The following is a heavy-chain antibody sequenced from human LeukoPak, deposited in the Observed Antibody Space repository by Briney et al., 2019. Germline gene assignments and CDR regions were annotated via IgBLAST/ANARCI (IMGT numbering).Heavy chain of an antibody. Sequence: PGGSLRLSCAASGFTFSSYAMSWVRQAPGQGLEWVSAISDSGDYTSYADSVRGRFTISRDNSRNTLYLQMISLRPEDTAVYYCAKDTSIGKYCTNGVCSPFDYWGQGTLVTVPS. CDR2: ISDSGDYT. J-gene: IGHJ4*02. D-gene: IGHD2-8*01. V-gene: IGHV3-23*01. CDR1: GFTFSSYA. CDR3: AKDTSIGKYCTNGVCSPFDY.